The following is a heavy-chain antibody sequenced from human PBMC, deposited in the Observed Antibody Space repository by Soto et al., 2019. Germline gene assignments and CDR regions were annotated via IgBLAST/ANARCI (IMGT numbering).Heavy chain of an antibody. J-gene: IGHJ6*02. CDR2: IYYSGST. CDR1: GGSISSGGYC. CDR3: ARDRVPHGMDV. D-gene: IGHD3-10*01. Sequence: QVQLQESGPGLVQPSQTLSLTCTVSGGSISSGGYCWTWIRQHPGKGLEWIGYIYYSGSTYYNPSLKSRVTISMELSKRQFYLKLSSVTAADTAVYYCARDRVPHGMDVWGQGTTVTVSS. V-gene: IGHV4-31*03.